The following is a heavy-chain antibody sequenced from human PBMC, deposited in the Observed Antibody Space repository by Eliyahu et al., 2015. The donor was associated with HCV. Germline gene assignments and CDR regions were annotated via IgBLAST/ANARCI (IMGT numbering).Heavy chain of an antibody. D-gene: IGHD3-10*01. Sequence: QFQLQQWGAGLLKPSETLSLTCAVSGAPFTGYYWHWIRQTPGEGLEWIGEINQSGNTNYHPSLESRVSISIDTSNNHFSLKLTSVSAADTAVYYCARDLYGSGTSWGQGILVTVSS. V-gene: IGHV4-34*01. CDR1: GAPFTGYY. CDR3: ARDLYGSGTS. CDR2: INQSGNT. J-gene: IGHJ5*02.